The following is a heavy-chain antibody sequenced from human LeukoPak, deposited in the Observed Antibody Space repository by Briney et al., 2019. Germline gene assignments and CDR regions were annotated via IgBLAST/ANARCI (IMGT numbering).Heavy chain of an antibody. V-gene: IGHV1-2*06. D-gene: IGHD3-10*01. CDR2: INPNSGGT. Sequence: ASVKVSCKASGYTFTGYYMHWVRQAPGQGLELMGRINPNSGGTNYAQKFQGRVTMTRDTSISTAYMELSGLRSDDTAVYYCATTMVRGVITSRYYYYYMDVWGKGTTVTVSS. CDR1: GYTFTGYY. CDR3: ATTMVRGVITSRYYYYYMDV. J-gene: IGHJ6*03.